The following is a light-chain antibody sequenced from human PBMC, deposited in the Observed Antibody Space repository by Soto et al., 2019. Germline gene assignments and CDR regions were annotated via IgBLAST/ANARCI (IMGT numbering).Light chain of an antibody. CDR2: GTS. CDR1: QSIKKTY. CDR3: QHYGSSPLFT. J-gene: IGKJ3*01. V-gene: IGKV3-20*01. Sequence: EIVLTQSPSTLSLSSGEIATLSCRASQSIKKTYLAWYQQKPGQAPSLLIYGTSSRATGIPDRFSGSGSGTDFTLTISRLEPEDFAVYYCQHYGSSPLFTFGPGTKVDF.